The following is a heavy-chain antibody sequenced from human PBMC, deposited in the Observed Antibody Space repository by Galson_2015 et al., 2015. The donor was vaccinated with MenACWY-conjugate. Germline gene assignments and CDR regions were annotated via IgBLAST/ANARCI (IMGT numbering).Heavy chain of an antibody. J-gene: IGHJ4*02. CDR1: GYSFSNYW. CDR2: FYAGDSET. CDR3: ARRMATIPSFDF. Sequence: QSGAEVKKPGESLRISCKGSGYSFSNYWIAWVRQVPGKGLEWMGIFYAGDSETRYSPSFRGQVTISADKSISTAYLEWSSLKASDTAMYYCARRMATIPSFDFWGQGTLVTVSS. V-gene: IGHV5-51*03. D-gene: IGHD5-12*01.